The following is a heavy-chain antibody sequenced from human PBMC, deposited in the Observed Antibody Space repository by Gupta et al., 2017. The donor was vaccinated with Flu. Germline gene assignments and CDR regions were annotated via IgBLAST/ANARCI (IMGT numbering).Heavy chain of an antibody. J-gene: IGHJ3*02. CDR2: ISSGSDFI. Sequence: EVQLVEYGGGLVEPGGSLRLSCAASGFDLSGYSMTWVRQAPGKGLEWVSAISSGSDFIFYTDSVEGRFTVSRDNAKNSLFLQMNGLRAEDTAVYYCARCGFGICSRTNAFDIWGQGTMVSVSS. CDR3: ARCGFGICSRTNAFDI. V-gene: IGHV3-21*06. D-gene: IGHD2-2*01. CDR1: GFDLSGYS.